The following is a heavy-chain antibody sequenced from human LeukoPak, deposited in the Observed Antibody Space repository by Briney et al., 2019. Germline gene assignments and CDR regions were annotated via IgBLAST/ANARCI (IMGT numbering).Heavy chain of an antibody. J-gene: IGHJ3*02. CDR3: ARHTYDSSGYYSDAFDI. V-gene: IGHV4-59*08. CDR2: IYYSGST. CDR1: GGSMTSYY. Sequence: SETLSLTCTVSGGSMTSYYWSWIRQPPGKGLEWIGYIYYSGSTNYNPSLNSRVTISVDTSKNQFSLKLSSVTAADTAVYYCARHTYDSSGYYSDAFDIWGQGTMVTVSS. D-gene: IGHD3-22*01.